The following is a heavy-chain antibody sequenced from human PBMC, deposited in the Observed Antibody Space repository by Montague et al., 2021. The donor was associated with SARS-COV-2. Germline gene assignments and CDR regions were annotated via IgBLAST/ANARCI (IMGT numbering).Heavy chain of an antibody. V-gene: IGHV4-39*01. CDR1: GDSINNSRYY. CDR3: ARLESTRGVIIRGAFHI. D-gene: IGHD3-10*01. J-gene: IGHJ3*02. CDR2: IYYSGSA. Sequence: SETLSLTCSVSGDSINNSRYYWGWIRQPPGKGPEWIGTIYYSGSAYYXPSLKSRVTISVDTSKDQFSLKLNSVTATDTAVYYCARLESTRGVIIRGAFHIWGQGTKVTVSS.